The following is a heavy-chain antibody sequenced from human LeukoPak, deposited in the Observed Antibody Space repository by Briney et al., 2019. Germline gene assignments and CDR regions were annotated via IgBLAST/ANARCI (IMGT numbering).Heavy chain of an antibody. J-gene: IGHJ6*03. CDR2: ISPHKGNT. V-gene: IGHV1-18*01. CDR3: ARDQQQGDHYSFYYMDF. D-gene: IGHD1/OR15-1a*01. CDR1: VYTFSNHG. Sequence: APVTVSFKCIVYTFSNHGITWVRQAPGQGLEWIGWISPHKGNTNYQQRLQGRLILTTDASTSTAYMDLRDLRSDDTAIYYCARDQQQGDHYSFYYMDFWGEGTTVIVSS.